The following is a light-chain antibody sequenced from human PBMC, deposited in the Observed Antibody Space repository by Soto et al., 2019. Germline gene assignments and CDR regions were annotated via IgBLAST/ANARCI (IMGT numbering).Light chain of an antibody. V-gene: IGKV1-39*01. CDR3: QQSYSNPTWT. J-gene: IGKJ1*01. CDR2: AAS. CDR1: QSIKNY. Sequence: ESKITQSPSSLSASVGDRVTITCRASQSIKNYLNWYQQKPGKAPKLLIYAASTLQSGVPSRFSGSGFGAEFTLTVSSLQPEDFATYYCQQSYSNPTWTFGQGTKVDIK.